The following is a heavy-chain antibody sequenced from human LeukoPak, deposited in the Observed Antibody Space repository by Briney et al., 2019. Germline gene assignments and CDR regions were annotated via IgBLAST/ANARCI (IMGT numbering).Heavy chain of an antibody. J-gene: IGHJ5*02. Sequence: PSQTLSLTCTVSGGSISSGSYYWSWIRQPAGKGLEWIGRIYTSGSTNYNPSLKSRVTISVDTSKNQFSLKLSSVTAADTAVYYCARGLTSWGRFDPWGQGTLVTVSS. CDR1: GGSISSGSYY. CDR2: IYTSGST. D-gene: IGHD7-27*01. V-gene: IGHV4-61*02. CDR3: ARGLTSWGRFDP.